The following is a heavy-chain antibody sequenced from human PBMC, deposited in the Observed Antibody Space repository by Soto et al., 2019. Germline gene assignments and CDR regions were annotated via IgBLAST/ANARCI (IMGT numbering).Heavy chain of an antibody. CDR2: ISSSGDWT. CDR1: GFTFTNYA. J-gene: IGHJ4*02. CDR3: AKARAQYYDFWSGYPVDY. V-gene: IGHV3-23*01. Sequence: GGSLRLSCAASGFTFTNYAMSWVRQAPGKGLEWVSAISSSGDWTYYADSVKGRFTISRDNSKNTLYLQMNSLRAEDTAVYYCAKARAQYYDFWSGYPVDYWGQGTLVTVSS. D-gene: IGHD3-3*01.